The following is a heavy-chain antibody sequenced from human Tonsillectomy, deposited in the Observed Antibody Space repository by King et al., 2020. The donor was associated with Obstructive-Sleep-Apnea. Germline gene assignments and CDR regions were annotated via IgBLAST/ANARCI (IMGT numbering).Heavy chain of an antibody. V-gene: IGHV3-15*01. J-gene: IGHJ4*02. CDR1: GFTFSNAR. Sequence: VQLVESGGGLVKPGGSLRLSCAASGFTFSNARMSWVRQAPGKGLEWVGRIKSKTDGGTTDYAAPVKGRFTISRDDSKNTLYLQMNSLKTEDTAVYYCTTGGVEGYYYASLGYWGQGTLVTVSS. CDR3: TTGGVEGYYYASLGY. CDR2: IKSKTDGGTT. D-gene: IGHD3-22*01.